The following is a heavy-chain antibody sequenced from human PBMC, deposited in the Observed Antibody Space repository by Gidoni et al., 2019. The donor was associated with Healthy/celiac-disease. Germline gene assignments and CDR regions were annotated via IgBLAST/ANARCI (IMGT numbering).Heavy chain of an antibody. CDR2: IKQDGSEK. CDR3: ARDFGSMDV. CDR1: GFTFSSYW. Sequence: EVQLVESGGGLVQPGGSLRHSCEAPGFTFSSYWMSWVRQAPGKGLEWVANIKQDGSEKYYVDPVKDRFTISRDNAKNSLYLQMNSLRAEDTAVYYCARDFGSMDVWGQGTTVTVSS. V-gene: IGHV3-7*01. D-gene: IGHD3-10*01. J-gene: IGHJ6*02.